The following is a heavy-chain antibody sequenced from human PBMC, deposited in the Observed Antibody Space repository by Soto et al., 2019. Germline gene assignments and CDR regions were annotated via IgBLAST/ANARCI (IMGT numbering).Heavy chain of an antibody. CDR3: ARDPAP. J-gene: IGHJ5*02. V-gene: IGHV4-31*03. CDR1: GGSITRGVYY. CDR2: IYNSGTT. Sequence: SSETLSLTCTVSGGSITRGVYYWSWIRQHPGKGLEWIGYIYNSGTTYYNPSLKSRVTISVDTSKNQFSLKLTSVTAADTAVYYCARDPAPWGQGTLVTVSS.